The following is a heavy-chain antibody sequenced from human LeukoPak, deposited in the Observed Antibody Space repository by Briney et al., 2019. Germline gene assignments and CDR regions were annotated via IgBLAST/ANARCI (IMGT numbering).Heavy chain of an antibody. Sequence: GGSLRLSCVASGFTFSSYWMTWVRQAPGKGLEWVANIKQTGSEKYYVDSVKGRVTISRDNAKNSLYLQMNSLRAEDTAVYYCARDLRNYIFDYWGQGTLVTVSS. V-gene: IGHV3-7*01. CDR3: ARDLRNYIFDY. CDR2: IKQTGSEK. CDR1: GFTFSSYW. D-gene: IGHD1-7*01. J-gene: IGHJ4*02.